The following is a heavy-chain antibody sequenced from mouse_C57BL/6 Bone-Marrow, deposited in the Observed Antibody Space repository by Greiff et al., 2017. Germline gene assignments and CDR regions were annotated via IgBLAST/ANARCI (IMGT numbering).Heavy chain of an antibody. Sequence: QAQLKESVPGLVAPSQSLSITCTASGFLLTGYGVAWVRQPPGKGLEWLGVIWGGGSTNKNSALMSRLSISKDNSKGQVFLKMNRRQAADTAMYYWDKNGELGRGYRMEYGSEGTAVAVSS. CDR2: IWGGGST. D-gene: IGHD4-1*01. CDR1: GFLLTGYG. J-gene: IGHJ4*01. V-gene: IGHV2-9*01. CDR3: DKNGELGRGYRMEY.